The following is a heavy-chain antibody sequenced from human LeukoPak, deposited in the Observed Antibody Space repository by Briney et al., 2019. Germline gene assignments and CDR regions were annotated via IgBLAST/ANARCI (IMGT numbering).Heavy chain of an antibody. Sequence: SETVSLTCTVSGGSISSSSYYWGWIRQPPGKGLEWIGSIYYSGSTYYNPSLKSRVTISVDTSKNQFSLKLSSVTAADTAVYYCARDDYDFWSGSYYFDYWGQGTLVTVSS. CDR2: IYYSGST. J-gene: IGHJ4*02. V-gene: IGHV4-39*02. CDR1: GGSISSSSYY. D-gene: IGHD3-3*01. CDR3: ARDDYDFWSGSYYFDY.